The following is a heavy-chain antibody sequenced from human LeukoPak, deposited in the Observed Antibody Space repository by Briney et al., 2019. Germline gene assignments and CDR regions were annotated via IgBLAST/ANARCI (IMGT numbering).Heavy chain of an antibody. J-gene: IGHJ4*02. CDR2: VYYGRSP. Sequence: SETLSLTCTVSGDSISRSTYYWAWIRQPPGKGLEWIGSVYYGRSPYFNPSLESRATISVDTSKNHFSLRMSSVTAADTAVYYCARSSGTGTFSYWGQGTLVTVSS. CDR1: GDSISRSTYY. V-gene: IGHV4-39*02. CDR3: ARSSGTGTFSY. D-gene: IGHD6-25*01.